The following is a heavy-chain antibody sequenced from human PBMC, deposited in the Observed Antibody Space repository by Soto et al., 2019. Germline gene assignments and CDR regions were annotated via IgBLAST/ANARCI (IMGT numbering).Heavy chain of an antibody. V-gene: IGHV3-48*02. CDR2: VSSSSNTI. J-gene: IGHJ6*02. D-gene: IGHD2-21*01. CDR3: ARHPSPEIVWLTSLYAMAV. Sequence: EVQLVESGGDLVQPGGSLRLSCAASGFTFSSYSMNWVRQAPGKGLEWISDVSSSSNTIYYADSVKGRFTISRDNAKKTLILHMICQRYADAAGYYCARHPSPEIVWLTSLYAMAVWRLGPRVSVSS. CDR1: GFTFSSYS.